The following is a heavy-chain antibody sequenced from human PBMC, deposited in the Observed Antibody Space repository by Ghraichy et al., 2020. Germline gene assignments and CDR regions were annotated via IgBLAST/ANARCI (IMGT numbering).Heavy chain of an antibody. Sequence: LSLTCAASGFTFSSYAMSWVRQAPGKGLEWVSAISGSGGSTYYADSVKGRFTISRDNSKNTLYLQMNSLRAEDTAVYYCAVEQRVAGTGGRVDAFDIWGQGTMVTVSS. CDR2: ISGSGGST. CDR1: GFTFSSYA. CDR3: AVEQRVAGTGGRVDAFDI. J-gene: IGHJ3*02. V-gene: IGHV3-23*01. D-gene: IGHD6-19*01.